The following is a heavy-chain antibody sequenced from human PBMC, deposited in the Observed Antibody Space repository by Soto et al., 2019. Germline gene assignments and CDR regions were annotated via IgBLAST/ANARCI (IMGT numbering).Heavy chain of an antibody. Sequence: PSETLSLTCSVSGGSIRDYFWTWIRQSPGRGLEWIGYISSSGTVKYNSSLKSRVTISLDRSRNQFSLKLSSVTAADTAVYYCAREEITMIVVVITGFDYWGQGTLVTVSS. V-gene: IGHV4-59*01. CDR1: GGSIRDYF. CDR3: AREEITMIVVVITGFDY. CDR2: ISSSGTV. D-gene: IGHD3-22*01. J-gene: IGHJ4*02.